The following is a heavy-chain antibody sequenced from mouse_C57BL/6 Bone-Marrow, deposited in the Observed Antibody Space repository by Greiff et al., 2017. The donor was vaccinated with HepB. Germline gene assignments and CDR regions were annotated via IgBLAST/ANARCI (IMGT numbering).Heavy chain of an antibody. CDR3: ARRAKGLANPLAY. D-gene: IGHD1-1*01. J-gene: IGHJ3*01. V-gene: IGHV1-4*01. CDR1: GYTFTSYT. Sequence: QVQLKQSGAELARPGASVKMSCKASGYTFTSYTMHWVKQRPGQGLEWIGYINPSSGYTKYNQKFKDKATLTADKSSSTAYMQLSSLTSEDSAVYYCARRAKGLANPLAYWGQGTLVTVSA. CDR2: INPSSGYT.